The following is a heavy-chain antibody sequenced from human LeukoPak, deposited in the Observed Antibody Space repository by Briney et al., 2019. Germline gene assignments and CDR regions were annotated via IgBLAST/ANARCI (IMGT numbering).Heavy chain of an antibody. Sequence: PGGSLRLSCAASGFTFSSYWMHWVRQAPGKGLVWVSRINTDGSSTSYADSVKGRFTISRDNAKNTLYLQMNSLRAEDTAVYYCARAVEERITIFGVVIPGAFDIWGQGIMVTVSS. V-gene: IGHV3-74*01. CDR2: INTDGSST. CDR1: GFTFSSYW. J-gene: IGHJ3*02. CDR3: ARAVEERITIFGVVIPGAFDI. D-gene: IGHD3-3*01.